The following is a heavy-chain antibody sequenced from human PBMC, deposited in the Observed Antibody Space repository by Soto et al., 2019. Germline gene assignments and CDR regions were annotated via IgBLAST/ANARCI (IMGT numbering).Heavy chain of an antibody. CDR2: IDPSDSQT. Sequence: PXDSLKVSCKRSGYSFAGYGITLVLQKPGKGLEWMGRIDPSDSQTYYSPSFRGHVTISVTKSITTVFLQWSSLRASDTAMYYCARKIYDYDTGPNFQYYFDSWGQGAPVTVSS. J-gene: IGHJ4*02. D-gene: IGHD3-22*01. V-gene: IGHV5-10-1*01. CDR1: GYSFAGYG. CDR3: ARKIYDYDTGPNFQYYFDS.